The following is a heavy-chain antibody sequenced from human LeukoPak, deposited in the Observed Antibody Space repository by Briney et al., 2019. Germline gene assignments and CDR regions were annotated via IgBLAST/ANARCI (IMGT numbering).Heavy chain of an antibody. J-gene: IGHJ4*02. D-gene: IGHD3-10*01. CDR1: GGSISSGGYS. Sequence: SQTLPLTCAVSGGSISSGGYSWSWIRQPPGKGLEWIGYIYHSGSTYYNPSLKSRVTISVDRSKNQFSLRLSSVTAADTAVYYCARAPYYGSGSFDYWGQGTLVTVSS. CDR3: ARAPYYGSGSFDY. CDR2: IYHSGST. V-gene: IGHV4-30-2*01.